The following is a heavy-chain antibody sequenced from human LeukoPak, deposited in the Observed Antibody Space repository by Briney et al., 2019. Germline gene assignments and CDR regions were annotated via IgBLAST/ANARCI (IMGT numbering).Heavy chain of an antibody. V-gene: IGHV4-38-2*01. Sequence: SETLSLTRAVSGYSISSGYYWGWIRQPPGKGLEWIGSIYHSGSTYYNPSLKSRVTMSVDTSKNQFSLKLSSVTAADTAVYYCARYCSSTSCYYDYWGQGTLVTVSS. CDR3: ARYCSSTSCYYDY. CDR2: IYHSGST. CDR1: GYSISSGYY. D-gene: IGHD2-2*01. J-gene: IGHJ4*02.